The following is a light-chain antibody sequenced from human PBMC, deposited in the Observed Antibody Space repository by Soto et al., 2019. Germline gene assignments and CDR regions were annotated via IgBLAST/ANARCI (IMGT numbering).Light chain of an antibody. V-gene: IGKV3-11*01. CDR2: DAS. J-gene: IGKJ5*01. CDR3: QQRSNWPPIT. Sequence: EIVMTQSPATLSVSPGEGATLSFRASQSISSNLALYQQKPGQAPRLVIFDASTRATGIPDRFTGRGSGTDFTLTISSLEPEDFAVYYCQQRSNWPPITFGQGTRLEIK. CDR1: QSISSN.